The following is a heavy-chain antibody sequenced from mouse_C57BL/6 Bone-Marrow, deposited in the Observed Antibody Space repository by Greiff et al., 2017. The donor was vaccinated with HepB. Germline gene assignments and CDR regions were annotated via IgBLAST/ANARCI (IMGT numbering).Heavy chain of an antibody. CDR1: GFTFSDYG. D-gene: IGHD1-1*01. J-gene: IGHJ2*01. V-gene: IGHV5-17*01. CDR2: ISSGSSTI. Sequence: EVQLVESGGGLVKPGGSLKLSCAASGFTFSDYGMHWVRQAPEKGLEWVAYISSGSSTIYYADTVKGRFTITRDNVKNNLFLQMTSLMSEDTAMYYCAKEFITTVVAGYYFDYWGQGTTLTVSS. CDR3: AKEFITTVVAGYYFDY.